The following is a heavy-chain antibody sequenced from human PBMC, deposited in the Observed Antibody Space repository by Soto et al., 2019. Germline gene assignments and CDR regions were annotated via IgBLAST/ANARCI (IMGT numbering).Heavy chain of an antibody. CDR3: AHRLGGYYPTILYDFDY. Sequence: QITLKESGPTLVKPTQTLTLTCTFSGFSLSTSGVGVGWIRQPPGKALEWLALIYWDDDKRYSPSLKSRLTITKDTSKSQVVLTMTNMDPVDTATYYGAHRLGGYYPTILYDFDYWGQGTLVTVSS. CDR1: GFSLSTSGVG. D-gene: IGHD1-26*01. J-gene: IGHJ4*02. CDR2: IYWDDDK. V-gene: IGHV2-5*02.